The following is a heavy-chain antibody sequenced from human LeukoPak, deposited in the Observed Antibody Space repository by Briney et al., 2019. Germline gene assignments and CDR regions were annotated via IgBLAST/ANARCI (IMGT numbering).Heavy chain of an antibody. CDR2: IFGSGGSP. V-gene: IGHV3-23*01. Sequence: SGGSLRHSCEASGFTFGSHAMYWVRQAPGKGLEWVAGIFGSGGSPHYADPVKGRFTISRDNSRNTVYLQINSLRAEDTAVYYCGKTTVGYSSGQKPAWPVDYWGQGTLVTVSS. J-gene: IGHJ4*02. CDR1: GFTFGSHA. D-gene: IGHD5-18*01. CDR3: GKTTVGYSSGQKPAWPVDY.